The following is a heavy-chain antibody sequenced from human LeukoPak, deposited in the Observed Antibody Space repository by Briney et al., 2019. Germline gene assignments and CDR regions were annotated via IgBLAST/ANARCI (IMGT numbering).Heavy chain of an antibody. D-gene: IGHD2-2*01. Sequence: GRSLRLSCAASGFTFSSYAMHWVRQAPGKGLEWVAVISYDGSNKYYADSVKGRFTISRDNSKNTLYLQMNSLRAEDTAVYYCARDCSDKGCYASAFDMWGRGTTVTVSS. CDR2: ISYDGSNK. V-gene: IGHV3-30-3*01. CDR3: ARDCSDKGCYASAFDM. J-gene: IGHJ3*02. CDR1: GFTFSSYA.